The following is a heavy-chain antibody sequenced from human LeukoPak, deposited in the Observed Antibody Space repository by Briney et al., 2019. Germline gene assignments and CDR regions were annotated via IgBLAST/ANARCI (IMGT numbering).Heavy chain of an antibody. CDR1: GFTFSSYN. V-gene: IGHV3-13*04. CDR2: IGTGGDT. CDR3: ARGSNLGFEP. Sequence: GGSLRLSCAASGFTFSSYNMHWVRQPPGEGLQWVSGIGTGGDTYYAGAGKGRFTISRENAKDSLYLQMNSLRAGDTAVYFCARGSNLGFEPWGQGTLVTVSS. D-gene: IGHD5-24*01. J-gene: IGHJ5*02.